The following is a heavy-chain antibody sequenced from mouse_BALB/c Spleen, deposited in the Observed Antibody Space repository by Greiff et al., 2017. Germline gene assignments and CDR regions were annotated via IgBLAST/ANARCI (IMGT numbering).Heavy chain of an antibody. CDR2: IWAGGST. Sequence: QVQLKESGPGLVAPSQSLSITCTVSGFSLTSYGVHWVRQPPGKGLEWLGVIWAGGSTNYNSALMSRLSISKDNSKSQVFLKMNSLQTDDTAMYYCAREYYGSSSLFAYWGQGTLVTVSA. CDR3: AREYYGSSSLFAY. V-gene: IGHV2-9*02. CDR1: GFSLTSYG. J-gene: IGHJ3*01. D-gene: IGHD1-1*01.